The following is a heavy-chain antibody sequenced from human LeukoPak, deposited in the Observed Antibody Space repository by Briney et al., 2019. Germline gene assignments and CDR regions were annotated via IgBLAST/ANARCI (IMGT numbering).Heavy chain of an antibody. Sequence: GGSLRLSCTASGFSFRNTWMSWVRQAAGKGLEWVANIKKDETEIYYADSVKGRFTISRDNAKNSLYLQMNSLRAEDTAVYYCAKGYSSSWDWGQGTLVTVPS. D-gene: IGHD6-13*01. V-gene: IGHV3-7*01. CDR3: AKGYSSSWD. CDR1: GFSFRNTW. CDR2: IKKDETEI. J-gene: IGHJ4*02.